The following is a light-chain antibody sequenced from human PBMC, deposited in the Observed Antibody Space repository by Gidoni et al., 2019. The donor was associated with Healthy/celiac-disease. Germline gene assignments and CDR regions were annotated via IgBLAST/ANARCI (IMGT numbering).Light chain of an antibody. CDR2: AAS. J-gene: IGKJ3*01. CDR3: QQLNSFRFT. Sequence: DIQLTQSPSSLSASVGDRVTITCRASQGISSYLAWYQQKPGKAPKLLIYAASTLQSGVPSRFSGSGSGTEFTLTISSLQPEDFATYYCQQLNSFRFTFGPXTNVDIK. V-gene: IGKV1-9*01. CDR1: QGISSY.